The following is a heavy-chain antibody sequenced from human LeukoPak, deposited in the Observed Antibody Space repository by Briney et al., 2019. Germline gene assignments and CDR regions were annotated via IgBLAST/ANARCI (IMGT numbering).Heavy chain of an antibody. CDR2: IRSKAYGGTT. D-gene: IGHD5-18*01. Sequence: PGGSLRLSCIASGFTFGDYSMSWFRRAPGKGLEWVGFIRSKAYGGTTEYAASVKGRFTISRDDSRGIAYLQMNSLETEDTAVYYCTSNPGYSYGSLDAFDIWGQGTMVTVSS. V-gene: IGHV3-49*03. CDR1: GFTFGDYS. CDR3: TSNPGYSYGSLDAFDI. J-gene: IGHJ3*02.